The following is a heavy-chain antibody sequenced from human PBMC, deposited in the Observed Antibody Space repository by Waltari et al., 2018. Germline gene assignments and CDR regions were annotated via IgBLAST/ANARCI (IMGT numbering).Heavy chain of an antibody. V-gene: IGHV1-46*01. CDR1: GYTLTSYD. Sequence: QVQLVQSGAAVKEPGDSVKVSRKADGYTLTSYDMLWVRKAAGQAREWMGIINPRGGSTSYAQKFQGRVTMTRDTSTSTVYMELSSLRSEDTAVYYCARDPVGYSGSYYPTLSFDYWGQGTLVTVSS. CDR3: ARDPVGYSGSYYPTLSFDY. J-gene: IGHJ4*02. D-gene: IGHD1-26*01. CDR2: INPRGGST.